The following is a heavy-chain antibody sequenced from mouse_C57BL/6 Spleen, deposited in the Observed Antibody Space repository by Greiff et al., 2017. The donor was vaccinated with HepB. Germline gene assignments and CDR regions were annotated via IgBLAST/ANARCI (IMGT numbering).Heavy chain of an antibody. CDR1: GFTFSSYT. CDR2: ISGGGGNT. V-gene: IGHV5-9*01. CDR3: ARDSFYYYGSGYFDV. D-gene: IGHD1-1*01. Sequence: DVRLVESGGGLVKPGGSLKLSCAASGFTFSSYTMSWVRQTPEKRLEWVATISGGGGNTYYPDSVKGRFTISRDNAKNTLYLQMSSLRSEDTALYYCARDSFYYYGSGYFDVWGTGTTVTVSS. J-gene: IGHJ1*03.